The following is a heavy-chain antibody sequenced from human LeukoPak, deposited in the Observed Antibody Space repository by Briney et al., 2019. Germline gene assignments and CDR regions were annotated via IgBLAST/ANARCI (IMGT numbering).Heavy chain of an antibody. CDR2: ISSSGSTI. J-gene: IGHJ3*02. CDR3: AKADSSSSVNGAFDI. V-gene: IGHV3-11*01. Sequence: GGSLRLSCAASGFTFSDYYMSWIRQAPGKGLEWVSYISSSGSTIYYADSVKGRFTISRDNAKNSLYLQMNSLRAEDTALYYCAKADSSSSVNGAFDIWGQGTMVTVSS. CDR1: GFTFSDYY. D-gene: IGHD6-6*01.